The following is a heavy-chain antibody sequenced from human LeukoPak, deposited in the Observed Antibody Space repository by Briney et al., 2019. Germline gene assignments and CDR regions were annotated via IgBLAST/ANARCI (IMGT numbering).Heavy chain of an antibody. V-gene: IGHV5-51*01. CDR1: GYSFTSFW. Sequence: GESLKISCKGSGYSFTSFWIGWVRQMPGKGLEWMGIIYPGDSDTRYSPSFQGQVTISANKSINTAYLQWSSLKASDTAMYYCARQRLRGISYFGFWGQGTLVTVSS. CDR3: ARQRLRGISYFGF. CDR2: IYPGDSDT. J-gene: IGHJ4*02. D-gene: IGHD3-10*01.